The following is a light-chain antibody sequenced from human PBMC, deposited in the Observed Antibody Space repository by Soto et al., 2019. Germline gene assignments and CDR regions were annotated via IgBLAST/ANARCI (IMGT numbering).Light chain of an antibody. CDR2: DAS. CDR3: QQRSNWPPSIT. Sequence: EIVLTQSQDTLSLSLGESATLSCLASQSVSSYLAWYQQKPGQAPRLLIYDASNRATGIPARFSGSGSGTDFTLTVSSLEPEDFAVYYCQQRSNWPPSITFGQGTRLEIK. V-gene: IGKV3-11*01. J-gene: IGKJ5*01. CDR1: QSVSSY.